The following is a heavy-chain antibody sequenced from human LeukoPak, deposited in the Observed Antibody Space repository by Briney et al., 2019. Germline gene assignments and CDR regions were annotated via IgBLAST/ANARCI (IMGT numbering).Heavy chain of an antibody. J-gene: IGHJ4*02. CDR2: ISYDGSNK. Sequence: GGSLRLSCAASGFTFSSYGMHWVRQAPGKGLEWVAVISYDGSNKYYADSVKGRFTISRDNSKNTLYLQMNSLRAEDTAVYYCAKALGYSSSWYRLSCDYWGQGTLVTVSS. CDR3: AKALGYSSSWYRLSCDY. V-gene: IGHV3-30*18. CDR1: GFTFSSYG. D-gene: IGHD6-13*01.